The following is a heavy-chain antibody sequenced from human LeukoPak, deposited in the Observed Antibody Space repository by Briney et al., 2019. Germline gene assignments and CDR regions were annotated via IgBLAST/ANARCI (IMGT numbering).Heavy chain of an antibody. CDR3: AREGAYSSSDYYMDV. V-gene: IGHV1-69*05. CDR1: GGTFSSYA. D-gene: IGHD6-6*01. CDR2: IIPIFGTA. J-gene: IGHJ6*03. Sequence: SVKVSCKASGGTFSSYAISSVRQAPGQGLEWMGGIIPIFGTANYAQKFQGRVTITTDESTSTAYMELSSLRSEDTAVYYRAREGAYSSSDYYMDVWGKGTTVTVSS.